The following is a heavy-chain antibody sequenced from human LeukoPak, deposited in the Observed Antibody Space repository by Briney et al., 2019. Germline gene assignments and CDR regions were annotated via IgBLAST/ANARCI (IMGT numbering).Heavy chain of an antibody. CDR1: GWSFQDYY. J-gene: IGHJ5*02. D-gene: IGHD2-2*01. CDR2: INARGDT. V-gene: IGHV4-34*01. Sequence: PSETLSLTCAVYGWSFQDYYWNWIRQPPGKGLEWIGEINARGDTNFNPSIKSRVTISVDTSKNQFSLRLTSMIAADTAVYYCARGQVPAARGYNWFDPWGQGTLVTVSS. CDR3: ARGQVPAARGYNWFDP.